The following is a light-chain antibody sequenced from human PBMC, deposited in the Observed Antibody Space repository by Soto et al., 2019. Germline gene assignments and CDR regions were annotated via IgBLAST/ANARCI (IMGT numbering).Light chain of an antibody. CDR3: QQYGSSPLT. J-gene: IGKJ1*01. V-gene: IGKV3-20*01. CDR2: GAS. Sequence: EIVMTQSPATLSVSPGERATLSCRASQSVNSNLVWYQQKPGQAPRLLIYGASSRATGIPDRFSGSGSGTDFTLTISRLEPEDFAVYYCQQYGSSPLTFGQGTKVDIK. CDR1: QSVNSN.